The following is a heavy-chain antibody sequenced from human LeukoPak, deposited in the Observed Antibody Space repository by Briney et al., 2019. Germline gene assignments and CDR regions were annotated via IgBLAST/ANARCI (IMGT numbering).Heavy chain of an antibody. CDR3: ARGRSHMGY. Sequence: SETLSLTCTASGGSVSSGSYYWSWIRQPPGKGLEWIGYIYYSGSTNYNPSLKSRVTISVDTSKNQFSLKLSSVTAADTAVYYCARGRSHMGYWGQGTLVTVSS. J-gene: IGHJ4*02. CDR2: IYYSGST. D-gene: IGHD2-21*01. V-gene: IGHV4-61*01. CDR1: GGSVSSGSYY.